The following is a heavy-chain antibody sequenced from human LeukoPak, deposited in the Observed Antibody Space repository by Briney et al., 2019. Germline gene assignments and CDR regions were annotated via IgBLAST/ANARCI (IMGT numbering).Heavy chain of an antibody. J-gene: IGHJ4*02. D-gene: IGHD4-17*01. V-gene: IGHV4-34*01. CDR2: INHSGST. CDR1: GGSFSGYY. Sequence: SETLSLTCAVYGGSFSGYYWSWIRQPPGKGLEWIGEINHSGSTNYKSTLKSRVTISVDTSKNQFSLNLSSVTAADTAVYYCARGSPEVTKGFDYWGQGTLVTVSS. CDR3: ARGSPEVTKGFDY.